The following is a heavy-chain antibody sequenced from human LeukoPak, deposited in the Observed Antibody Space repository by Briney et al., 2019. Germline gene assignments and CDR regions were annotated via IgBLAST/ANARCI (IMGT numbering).Heavy chain of an antibody. J-gene: IGHJ5*02. D-gene: IGHD3-10*01. Sequence: QSGGSLRLSCAASGFTFSRNAMHWVRQAPGKGLEYVSAISSNGGSTYYANSVKGRFTISRDNSKNTLYLQMGSLRAEDMAVYYCAKGERDLIITTADWFDPWGQGTLVTVSS. CDR2: ISSNGGST. CDR1: GFTFSRNA. V-gene: IGHV3-64*01. CDR3: AKGERDLIITTADWFDP.